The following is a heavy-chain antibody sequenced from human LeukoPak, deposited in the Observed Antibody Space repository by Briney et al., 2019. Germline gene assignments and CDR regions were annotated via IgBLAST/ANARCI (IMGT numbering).Heavy chain of an antibody. J-gene: IGHJ2*01. V-gene: IGHV5-51*01. CDR1: GFNFARYW. CDR3: ARLIDWYFDL. CDR2: INIGHSDA. Sequence: GESLKISCEGSGFNFARYWIGWVRQMPGKGLDYMGIINIGHSDARYSPSFQGHVTMSADKSTGTAFLQWSSLQASDTGIYYCARLIDWYFDLWGRGTLVTVSS.